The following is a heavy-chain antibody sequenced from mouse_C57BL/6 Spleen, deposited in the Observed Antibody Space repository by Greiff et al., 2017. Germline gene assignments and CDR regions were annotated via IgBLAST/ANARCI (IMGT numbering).Heavy chain of an antibody. V-gene: IGHV1-50*01. CDR2: IDPSDSYT. CDR1: GYTFTSYW. J-gene: IGHJ2*01. CDR3: ARFTTVVARNYFDY. D-gene: IGHD1-1*01. Sequence: VQLQQPGAELVKPGASVKLSCKASGYTFTSYWMQWVKQRPGQGLEWIGEIDPSDSYTNYNRKFKGKATLTVDTSSSTAYMQLSSLTSEDSAVYYCARFTTVVARNYFDYWGQGTTLTVSS.